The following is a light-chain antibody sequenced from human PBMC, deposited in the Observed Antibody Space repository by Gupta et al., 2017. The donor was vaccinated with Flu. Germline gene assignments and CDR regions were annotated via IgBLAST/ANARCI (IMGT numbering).Light chain of an antibody. Sequence: DIQMTQSPSSLSASVGDRVTITCQASQDISNYLNWYQQKPGKAPKLLIYDASKVETGVPSRFSGSGSGTDFTFTISSLQPEDIATYYCQQEDNLPQTFGHGTKVDIK. CDR3: QQEDNLPQT. J-gene: IGKJ3*01. CDR2: DAS. V-gene: IGKV1-33*01. CDR1: QDISNY.